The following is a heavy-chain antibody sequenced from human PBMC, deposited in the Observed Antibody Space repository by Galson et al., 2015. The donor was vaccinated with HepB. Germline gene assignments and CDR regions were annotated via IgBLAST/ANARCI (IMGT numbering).Heavy chain of an antibody. Sequence: SVKVSCKASGYTFTSYGISWVRQAPGQGLEWMGWIRAYNGNTNYAQKLQGRVTMTTDTSTSTAYMELRSLRSHDTAVYYCSSDGERRADILVVPAAIYFYYGMDVWGQGTTVTVSS. CDR3: SSDGERRADILVVPAAIYFYYGMDV. CDR2: IRAYNGNT. CDR1: GYTFTSYG. V-gene: IGHV1-18*01. J-gene: IGHJ6*02. D-gene: IGHD2-2*01.